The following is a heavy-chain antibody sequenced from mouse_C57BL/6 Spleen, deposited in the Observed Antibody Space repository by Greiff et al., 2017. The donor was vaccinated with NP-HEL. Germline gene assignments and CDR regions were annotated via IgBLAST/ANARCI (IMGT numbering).Heavy chain of an antibody. CDR1: GYTFTSYG. CDR3: ADHIGDYAMDY. J-gene: IGHJ4*01. CDR2: IYPRSGNT. D-gene: IGHD2-14*01. Sequence: LVESGAELARPGASVKLSCKASGYTFTSYGISWVKQRTGQGLEWIGEIYPRSGNTYYNEKFKGKATLTADKSSSTAYMELRSLTSEDSAVYFCADHIGDYAMDYWGQGTSVTVSS. V-gene: IGHV1-81*01.